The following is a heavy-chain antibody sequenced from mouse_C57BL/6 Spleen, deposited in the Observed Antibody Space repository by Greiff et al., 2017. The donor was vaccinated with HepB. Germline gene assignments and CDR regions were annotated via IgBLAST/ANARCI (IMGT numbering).Heavy chain of an antibody. CDR1: GYSFTGYY. V-gene: IGHV1-42*01. J-gene: IGHJ1*03. Sequence: VQLKESGPELVKPGASVKISCKASGYSFTGYYMNWVKQSPEKSLEWIGEINPSTGGTTYNQKFKAKATLTVDKSSSTAYMQLKSRTSEDSAVYYCARGLGGYFDVWGTGTTVTVSS. CDR2: INPSTGGT. D-gene: IGHD4-1*01. CDR3: ARGLGGYFDV.